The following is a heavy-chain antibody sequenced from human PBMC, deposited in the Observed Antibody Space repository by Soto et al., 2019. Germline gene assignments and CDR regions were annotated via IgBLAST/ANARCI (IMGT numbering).Heavy chain of an antibody. D-gene: IGHD3-3*01. Sequence: SSETLSLTCTVSGGSISSSSYYWGWIRQPPGKGLEWIGSIYYSGSTYYNPSLKSRVTISVDTSKNQFSLKLSSVTAADTAVYYCASISYYDFWSGYYSYWGQGTLVTVSS. CDR2: IYYSGST. CDR3: ASISYYDFWSGYYSY. J-gene: IGHJ4*02. V-gene: IGHV4-39*01. CDR1: GGSISSSSYY.